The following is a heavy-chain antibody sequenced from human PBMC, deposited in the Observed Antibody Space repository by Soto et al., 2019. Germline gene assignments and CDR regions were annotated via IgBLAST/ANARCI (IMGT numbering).Heavy chain of an antibody. CDR1: GGSISSYY. CDR3: ARVYAYYFDY. CDR2: IYYSGST. V-gene: IGHV4-59*01. Sequence: QVQLQESGPGLVKPSETLSLTCTVSGGSISSYYWSWIRQPPGKGLEWIGYIYYSGSTNYNPSLKSRVTIPVDTSKNRFSLKLSSVTAADAAVYSCARVYAYYFDYWGQGTLVTVSS. D-gene: IGHD2-8*01. J-gene: IGHJ4*02.